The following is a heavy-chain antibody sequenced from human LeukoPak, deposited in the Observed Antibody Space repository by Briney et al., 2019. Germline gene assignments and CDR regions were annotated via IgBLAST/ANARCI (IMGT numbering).Heavy chain of an antibody. CDR3: ARLTTGSYLWFDP. CDR2: IYPGDSDT. V-gene: IGHV5-51*01. Sequence: GESLKISCKGSGYSFSSYWIGWVRQVPGKGLEWMGIIYPGDSDTRYSPSFQGQVSISADKSISTAYLQWSSLKASDTAMYYCARLTTGSYLWFDPWGLGTLVTVSS. D-gene: IGHD3-10*01. J-gene: IGHJ5*02. CDR1: GYSFSSYW.